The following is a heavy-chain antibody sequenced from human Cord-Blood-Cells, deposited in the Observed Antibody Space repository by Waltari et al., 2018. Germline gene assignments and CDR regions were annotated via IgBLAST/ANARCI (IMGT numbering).Heavy chain of an antibody. V-gene: IGHV3-53*01. D-gene: IGHD5-12*01. CDR1: GFTVSSNY. Sequence: EVQLVESGGGLIQPGGSLRLSCAASGFTVSSNYMSWVRQAPGKGLGLGSGIYNGGSTYYADSVKGRFTISRDTSKNTLYLQMNSLRAEDTAVYYCARGYSGYDYSFDIWGQGTMVTVSS. CDR3: ARGYSGYDYSFDI. J-gene: IGHJ3*02. CDR2: IYNGGST.